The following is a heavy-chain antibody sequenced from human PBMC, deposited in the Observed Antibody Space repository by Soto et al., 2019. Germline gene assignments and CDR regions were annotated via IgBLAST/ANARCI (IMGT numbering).Heavy chain of an antibody. V-gene: IGHV3-23*01. CDR1: GFSFSSYA. CDR2: ITDAGDAT. J-gene: IGHJ4*02. D-gene: IGHD3-9*01. CDR3: AKDAAGRVAARFER. Sequence: EVQLLESGGGLVQPGGSLRVSCAASGFSFSSYAMSWIRQAPGKGLQWVSAITDAGDATYYSDSVKGRFTISRDNSNNTLYLQMNSLRGEDTALYYCAKDAAGRVAARFERWGQGSLVIVSS.